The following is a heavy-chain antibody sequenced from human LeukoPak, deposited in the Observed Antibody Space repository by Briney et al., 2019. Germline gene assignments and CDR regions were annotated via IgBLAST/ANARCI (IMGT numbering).Heavy chain of an antibody. V-gene: IGHV4-61*01. J-gene: IGHJ6*04. CDR3: ARALPGMDV. Sequence: SETLSLTCTVSGGSASSGSYYWSWIRQPPGKGLEWIGYIYYSGSTNYNPSLKSRVTISVDTSKNQFSLKLSSVTAADTAVYYCARALPGMDVWGKGTTVTVSS. CDR1: GGSASSGSYY. CDR2: IYYSGST.